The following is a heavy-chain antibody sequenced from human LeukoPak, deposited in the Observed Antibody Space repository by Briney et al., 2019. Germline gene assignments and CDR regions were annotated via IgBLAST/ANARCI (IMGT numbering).Heavy chain of an antibody. CDR1: GGSFSGYY. Sequence: SETLSLTCAVYGGSFSGYYWSWIRQPPGKGLEWIGEINHSGSTNYNPSLKSRVTISVDTSKNQFSLKLSSVTAADTAVYYCARRGGSYWRSVDYWGQGTLVTVSS. V-gene: IGHV4-34*01. CDR2: INHSGST. J-gene: IGHJ4*02. D-gene: IGHD1-26*01. CDR3: ARRGGSYWRSVDY.